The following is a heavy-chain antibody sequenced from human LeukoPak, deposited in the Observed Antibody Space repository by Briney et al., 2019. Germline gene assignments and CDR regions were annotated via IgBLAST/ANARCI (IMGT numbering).Heavy chain of an antibody. D-gene: IGHD4-23*01. V-gene: IGHV1-24*01. CDR3: ARDVTRWAFDI. CDR1: GYTLTELS. Sequence: ASVKVSCKVSGYTLTELSMHWVRQAPGKGLEWMGGFDPEDGETIYAQKFQGRVTITADESTSTAYMELSSLRSEDTAVYYCARDVTRWAFDIWGQGTMVTVSS. CDR2: FDPEDGET. J-gene: IGHJ3*02.